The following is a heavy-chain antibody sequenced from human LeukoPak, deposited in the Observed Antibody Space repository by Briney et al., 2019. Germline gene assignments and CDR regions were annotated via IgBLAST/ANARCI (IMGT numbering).Heavy chain of an antibody. CDR3: ARGYSNWSASPFDY. Sequence: GASVKVSCKASGYTFTSYGISWVRQAPGQGLEWMGWISAYNGITNYAQKLQGRVTMTTDTSTSTAYMELRSLRSDDTAVYYCARGYSNWSASPFDYWGQGTLVTVSS. CDR2: ISAYNGIT. CDR1: GYTFTSYG. J-gene: IGHJ4*02. V-gene: IGHV1-18*01. D-gene: IGHD1-1*01.